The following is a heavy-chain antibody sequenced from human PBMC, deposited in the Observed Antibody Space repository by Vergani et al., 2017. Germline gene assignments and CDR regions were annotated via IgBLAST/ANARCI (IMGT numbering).Heavy chain of an antibody. Sequence: QVQLQESGPGLVKPSETLSLTCTVSGYSISSGYYWGWIRQPPGKGLEWIGSIYHSGSTYYNPSLKSRVTISVDPSKNQFSLKLSSVTAADTAVYYCAILGAYCGGDCYPNYYYYYGMDVWGQGTTVTVSS. CDR2: IYHSGST. V-gene: IGHV4-38-2*02. D-gene: IGHD2-21*02. CDR1: GYSISSGYY. CDR3: AILGAYCGGDCYPNYYYYYGMDV. J-gene: IGHJ6*02.